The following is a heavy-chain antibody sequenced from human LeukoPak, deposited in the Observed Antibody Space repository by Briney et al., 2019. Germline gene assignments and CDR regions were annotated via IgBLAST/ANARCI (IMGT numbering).Heavy chain of an antibody. V-gene: IGHV4-39*01. J-gene: IGHJ5*02. CDR3: ARLYYYDSSGNYGYNWFDP. CDR2: IYYSGNT. CDR1: GDSISSSSYY. D-gene: IGHD3-22*01. Sequence: SETLSLTCTVSGDSISSSSYYWAWIRQPPGKGLEWIGSIYYSGNTYYNPSLRSRVTISVDTSKNQFSLRLSSVTAADTAVYDCARLYYYDSSGNYGYNWFDPWGQGTLVTVSS.